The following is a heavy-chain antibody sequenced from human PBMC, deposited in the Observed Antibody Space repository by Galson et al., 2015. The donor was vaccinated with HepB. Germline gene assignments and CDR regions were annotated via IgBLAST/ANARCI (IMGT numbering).Heavy chain of an antibody. CDR3: ARGGWELLSSFDY. V-gene: IGHV5-51*03. Sequence: QSGAEVKKPGESLKISCTGSGYSFTSYWIGWVRQLPGKGLEWMGIIYPGDSDTRYSPSFQGKVTISADTSISTAYLQWSSLKASDASMYYCARGGWELLSSFDYWGQRTLFTVSS. J-gene: IGHJ4*02. CDR2: IYPGDSDT. CDR1: GYSFTSYW. D-gene: IGHD1-26*01.